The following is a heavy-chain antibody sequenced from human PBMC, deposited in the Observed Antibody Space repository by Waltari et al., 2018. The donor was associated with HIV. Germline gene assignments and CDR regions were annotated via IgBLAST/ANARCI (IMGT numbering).Heavy chain of an antibody. CDR2: FSGSGNT. Sequence: LSESGGGLVQSGGSLRLSCAASGFTFTNYAISWVRQAPGRGLEWVSGFSGSGNTYYVDAVKGRFTISRDISKNILYLEMNNLRVDDTAVYFCTSGPANGWFVDWGQGTLVSVS. J-gene: IGHJ4*02. CDR3: TSGPANGWFVD. CDR1: GFTFTNYA. D-gene: IGHD6-19*01. V-gene: IGHV3-23*01.